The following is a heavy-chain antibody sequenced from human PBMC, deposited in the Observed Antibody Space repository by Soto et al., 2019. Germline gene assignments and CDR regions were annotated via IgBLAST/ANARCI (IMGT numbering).Heavy chain of an antibody. J-gene: IGHJ3*02. CDR2: ISTYNGKT. CDR3: ARLLTEGATYREDAFDI. Sequence: ASVKVSCKSSGYTFTSHGFAWVRQAPGQGLEWMGWISTYNGKTDYAQKFQGRVTMTADTRTSTGYMELSSLRSDDTAVYYCARLLTEGATYREDAFDIWGQVAKVTVSS. D-gene: IGHD1-26*01. CDR1: GYTFTSHG. V-gene: IGHV1-18*01.